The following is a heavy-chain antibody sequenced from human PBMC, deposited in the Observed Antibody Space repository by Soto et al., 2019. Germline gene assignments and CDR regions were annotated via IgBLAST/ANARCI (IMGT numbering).Heavy chain of an antibody. CDR1: GGSISSGGYY. Sequence: QVQLQESGPGLVKPSQTLSLTCTVSGGSISSGGYYWSWIRQHPGKGLEWIGYIYYSGSTYYNPSPKRRVTITVDTAKYQFSLKLSAVTAADTAVYYCARGGIVVVVAARDAFDIWGQGTMVTVSS. V-gene: IGHV4-31*03. CDR3: ARGGIVVVVAARDAFDI. CDR2: IYYSGST. D-gene: IGHD2-15*01. J-gene: IGHJ3*02.